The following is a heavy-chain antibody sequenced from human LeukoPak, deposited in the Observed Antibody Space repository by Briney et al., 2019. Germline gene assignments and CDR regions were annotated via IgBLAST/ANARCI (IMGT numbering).Heavy chain of an antibody. CDR1: GGTFSSYA. V-gene: IGHV1-69*06. J-gene: IGHJ6*03. Sequence: GASVKVSCKASGGTFSSYAISWVRQAPGQGLEWMGGIIPIFGTANYAQKFQGRVTITADKSTSTAYMELSSLGSEGTAVYYCARGIVLDYYYYMDVWGKGTTVTVSS. CDR2: IIPIFGTA. D-gene: IGHD2-8*01. CDR3: ARGIVLDYYYYMDV.